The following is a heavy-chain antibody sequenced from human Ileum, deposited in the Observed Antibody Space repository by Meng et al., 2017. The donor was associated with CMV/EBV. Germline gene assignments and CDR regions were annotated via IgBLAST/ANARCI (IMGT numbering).Heavy chain of an antibody. CDR1: GGSLRGHY. CDR3: ARGLFRYPAYFDL. V-gene: IGHV4-34*01. D-gene: IGHD3-16*02. Sequence: QGQLQQWGAGLLKPSETLSLTCAVYGGSLRGHYCNWIRQSPGNGLQWIAEINHVGRTNSNPSLANRVTISQDTSKNQCSLKLNSVTVADSAVYYCARGLFRYPAYFDLWGQGTLVTVSS. J-gene: IGHJ4*02. CDR2: INHVGRT.